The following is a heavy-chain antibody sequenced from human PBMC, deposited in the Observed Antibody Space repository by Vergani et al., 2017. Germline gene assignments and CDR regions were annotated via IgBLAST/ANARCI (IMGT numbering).Heavy chain of an antibody. CDR2: IYTSGST. Sequence: QVQLQESGPGLVKPSQTLSLTCTVSGGSINSHNYYWSWIRQPAGKGLEWIGRIYTSGSTNYNPSLKSRVTMSEDTSKNQFSLNLNSVTAADTAVYFCARGSCLGGSCYKPLFDYWGQGILVTVSS. J-gene: IGHJ4*02. V-gene: IGHV4-61*02. CDR3: ARGSCLGGSCYKPLFDY. CDR1: GGSINSHNYY. D-gene: IGHD2-15*01.